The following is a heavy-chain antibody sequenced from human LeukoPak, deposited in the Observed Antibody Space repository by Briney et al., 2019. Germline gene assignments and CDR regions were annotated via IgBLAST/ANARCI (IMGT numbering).Heavy chain of an antibody. V-gene: IGHV4-4*07. J-gene: IGHJ4*02. D-gene: IGHD3-22*01. CDR3: ARDRYYYDSSGYRFDY. CDR2: IYTSGST. CDR1: GGSLSSYY. Sequence: SETLSLTCTVSGGSLSSYYWSWIRQPAGKGLEWIGRIYTSGSTNYNPSLKSRVTMSVDTSKNQFSLKLSSVTAADTAVYYCARDRYYYDSSGYRFDYWGQGTLVTVSS.